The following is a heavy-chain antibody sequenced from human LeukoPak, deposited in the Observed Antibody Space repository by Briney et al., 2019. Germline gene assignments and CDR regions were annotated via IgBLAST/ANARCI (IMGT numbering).Heavy chain of an antibody. CDR3: AKTLGEFTSAFDI. CDR1: GFPFSSYA. Sequence: PGGSLRLSCSASGFPFSSYAMHWVRQAPGKGLEYVSAISVSGGSTYYADSVKGRFTVSRDNSKNTLYLQMNSLRAEDTAVYYCAKTLGEFTSAFDIWGQGTMVTVSS. D-gene: IGHD3-3*01. CDR2: ISVSGGST. J-gene: IGHJ3*02. V-gene: IGHV3-23*01.